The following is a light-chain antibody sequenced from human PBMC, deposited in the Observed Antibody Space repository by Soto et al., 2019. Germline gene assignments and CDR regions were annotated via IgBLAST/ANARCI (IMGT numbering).Light chain of an antibody. J-gene: IGKJ1*01. V-gene: IGKV3-15*01. CDR2: GAS. Sequence: IVMTQSPDTLSVSPGESATLSCRASQSVSSNLAWYQQKPGQAPRLLIYGASTRATGIPARFSGSGSGTEFTLTISSLQSEDFAVYYCQHYNNWPPWTFGQGTKVEIK. CDR3: QHYNNWPPWT. CDR1: QSVSSN.